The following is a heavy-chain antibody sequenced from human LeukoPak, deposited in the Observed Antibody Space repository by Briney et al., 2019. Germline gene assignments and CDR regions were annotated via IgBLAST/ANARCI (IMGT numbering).Heavy chain of an antibody. J-gene: IGHJ6*02. V-gene: IGHV1-46*01. CDR2: IKPSGGST. Sequence: GASVKVSCKASGYTFTSYYMHWVRQAPGQGLEWMGIIKPSGGSTSYAQKFQGRVTMTRDTSTSTVYMELSSLRSEDTAVYYCARGGIVVVPEPCYGMDVWGQGTTVTVSS. D-gene: IGHD2-2*01. CDR3: ARGGIVVVPEPCYGMDV. CDR1: GYTFTSYY.